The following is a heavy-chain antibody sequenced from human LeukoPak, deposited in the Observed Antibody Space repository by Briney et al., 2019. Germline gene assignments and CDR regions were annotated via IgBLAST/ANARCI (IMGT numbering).Heavy chain of an antibody. CDR1: GGSFSGYY. D-gene: IGHD3-9*01. CDR3: ARRDYDILTGYPRGYFDY. V-gene: IGHV4-34*01. J-gene: IGHJ4*02. CDR2: INHSGST. Sequence: SETLSLTCAVYGGSFSGYYWSWIRQPPGRGLEWIGEINHSGSTNYNPSLKSRVTISVDTSKNQFSLKLSSVTAAATAVYYCARRDYDILTGYPRGYFDYWGQGTLVTVSS.